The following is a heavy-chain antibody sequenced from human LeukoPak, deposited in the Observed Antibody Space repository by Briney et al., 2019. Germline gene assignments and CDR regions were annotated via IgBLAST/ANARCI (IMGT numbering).Heavy chain of an antibody. CDR3: AREAVGSSSSQYYYMDV. CDR2: ISSSSSYI. Sequence: GGSLRLSCAASGFTFTSDNMNWVRQAPGKGLEWVSSISSSSSYIYYADSVKGRFTISRDNAKNSLYLQMNSLRAEDTAVYYCAREAVGSSSSQYYYMDVWGKGTTVTVSS. D-gene: IGHD6-6*01. V-gene: IGHV3-21*01. J-gene: IGHJ6*03. CDR1: GFTFTSDN.